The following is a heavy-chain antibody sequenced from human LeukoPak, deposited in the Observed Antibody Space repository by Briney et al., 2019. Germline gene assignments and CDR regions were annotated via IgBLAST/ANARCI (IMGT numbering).Heavy chain of an antibody. D-gene: IGHD1-26*01. J-gene: IGHJ3*02. CDR1: XLXXSXXG. V-gene: IGHV3-48*03. CDR3: ARSILVGATGAFDI. CDR2: ISSSGSTI. Sequence: GGSLRLSCAASXLXXSXXGXXXXXXXXXXXXXXXXYISSSGSTIYXXXSXKGRFTISRDXARNSLFLSMSSLRAEDTAVYYCARSILVGATGAFDIWGQGTMVTVS.